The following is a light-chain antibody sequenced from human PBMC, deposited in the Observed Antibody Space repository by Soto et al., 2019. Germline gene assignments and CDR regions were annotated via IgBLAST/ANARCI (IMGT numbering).Light chain of an antibody. J-gene: IGKJ1*01. CDR3: QQYGSSLWT. V-gene: IGKV3-20*01. CDR2: GAS. CDR1: QSVSSNY. Sequence: EIMLTQSPGPLSLSPGERATLSCRASQSVSSNYLAWYQQRPGQAPRLLIYGASSRATVIPDRFSGSGSGTDFTLTISRLEPEDFAVYYCQQYGSSLWTFGQGTKVDIK.